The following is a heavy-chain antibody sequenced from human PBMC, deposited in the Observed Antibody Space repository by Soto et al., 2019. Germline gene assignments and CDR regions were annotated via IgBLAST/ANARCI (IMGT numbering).Heavy chain of an antibody. J-gene: IGHJ4*02. V-gene: IGHV5-51*01. CDR2: IYPGDSDT. D-gene: IGHD6-19*01. CDR3: ASCIAVAGNPLSFDY. CDR1: GYSFTSYW. Sequence: GESLKISCKGSGYSFTSYWIGWVRQMPGKGLEWMGIIYPGDSDTRYSPSFQGQVTISADKSISTAYLQWSSLKASDTAMYYCASCIAVAGNPLSFDYWGQGTLVTVSS.